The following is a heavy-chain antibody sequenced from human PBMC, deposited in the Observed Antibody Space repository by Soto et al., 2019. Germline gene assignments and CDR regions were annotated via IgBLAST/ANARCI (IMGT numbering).Heavy chain of an antibody. CDR1: GFSLSNARMG. Sequence: QVTLKESGHVLVKPTETLTLTCTVSGFSLSNARMGVSWIRQPPGKALEWLAHIFSNDEKSYSTSLKSRLTISKDTSKSQVVLTMTNMDPVDTATYYCARIPYYDFCSGYYPRNDYWGQGTLVTVSS. CDR3: ARIPYYDFCSGYYPRNDY. D-gene: IGHD3-3*01. CDR2: IFSNDEK. V-gene: IGHV2-26*01. J-gene: IGHJ4*02.